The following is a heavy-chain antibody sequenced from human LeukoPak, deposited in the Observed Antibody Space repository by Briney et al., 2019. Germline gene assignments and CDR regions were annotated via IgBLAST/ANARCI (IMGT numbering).Heavy chain of an antibody. CDR3: ATAKYSGSYLDY. Sequence: GASVKVSCKASGGTFSSYAISWVRQAPGQGLEWMGGIIPIFGTANYAQKYQGQVTITADKSTRTAYMELSSLRSEDTAVYYCATAKYSGSYLDYWGQGTLVTVSS. CDR2: IIPIFGTA. J-gene: IGHJ4*02. CDR1: GGTFSSYA. D-gene: IGHD1-26*01. V-gene: IGHV1-69*06.